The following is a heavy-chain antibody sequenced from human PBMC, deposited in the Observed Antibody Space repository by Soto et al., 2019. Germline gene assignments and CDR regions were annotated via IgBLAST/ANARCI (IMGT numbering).Heavy chain of an antibody. CDR1: GFTFRNYA. V-gene: IGHV3-23*01. CDR2: LIDSGGTT. Sequence: GGSLTLSCAVSGFTFRNYAMSWIRQAPGKGLEWVSGLIDSGGTTSYADSVKGRFTLSRDNSKNTLYLKMDSLRADDTAVYHCARAPAYTYDSFDSWGQGTMVTVSS. J-gene: IGHJ4*02. CDR3: ARAPAYTYDSFDS. D-gene: IGHD5-18*01.